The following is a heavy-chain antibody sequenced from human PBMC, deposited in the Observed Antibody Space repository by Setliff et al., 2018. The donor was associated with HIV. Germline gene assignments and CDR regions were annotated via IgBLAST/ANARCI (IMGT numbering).Heavy chain of an antibody. CDR1: GYSFDIYW. CDR2: IYPRDSDT. CDR3: AISIGVAGSRAYGI. D-gene: IGHD6-19*01. V-gene: IGHV5-51*01. Sequence: GESLKISCKGSGYSFDIYWIGWVRQMPGKGLEWMGIIYPRDSDTRYRPSFQGQVTISADKSINTAYLQWSSLKASDTAMYYCAISIGVAGSRAYGIWGQGTMVTVSS. J-gene: IGHJ3*02.